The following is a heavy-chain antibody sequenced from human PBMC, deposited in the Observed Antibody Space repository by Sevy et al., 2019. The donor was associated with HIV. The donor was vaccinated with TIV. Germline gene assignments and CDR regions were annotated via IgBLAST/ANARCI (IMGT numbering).Heavy chain of an antibody. CDR1: GFTFSSYW. Sequence: GGSLRLSCAASGFTFSSYWMSWVRQAPGKGLEWVANIKQDGSEKYYVDSVKGRFTISRDNAKNSLYLQMNSLRAEDTAVYYCGREWVGSEAYDSSGYYSIGVYYFDYWGQGTLVTVSS. V-gene: IGHV3-7*03. CDR3: GREWVGSEAYDSSGYYSIGVYYFDY. J-gene: IGHJ4*02. CDR2: IKQDGSEK. D-gene: IGHD3-22*01.